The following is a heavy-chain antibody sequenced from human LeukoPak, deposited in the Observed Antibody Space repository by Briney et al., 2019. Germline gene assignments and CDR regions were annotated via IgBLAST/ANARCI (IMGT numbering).Heavy chain of an antibody. CDR2: ISSSSSYI. CDR1: GFTFSSYS. D-gene: IGHD4-23*01. Sequence: GGSLRLSCAASGFTFSSYSMNWVRQAPGKGLEWVSSISSSSSYIYYADSVKGRFTISRDNAKNSLYLQMNSLRAEDTAVYYCAREGSRVVRGKGIDYWGQGTLVTVSS. V-gene: IGHV3-21*01. CDR3: AREGSRVVRGKGIDY. J-gene: IGHJ4*02.